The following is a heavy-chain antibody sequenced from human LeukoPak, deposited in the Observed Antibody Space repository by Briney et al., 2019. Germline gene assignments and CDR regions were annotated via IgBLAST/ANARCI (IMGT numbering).Heavy chain of an antibody. V-gene: IGHV4-59*11. CDR3: AWRYNWNYWFDP. Sequence: SETLSLTCTVSGGSISSHYWSWIRQPPGKGLEWIGYIYYSGSTNYNPSLKSRVTISVDTSKNQFSLKLSSVTAADTAVYYCAWRYNWNYWFDPWGQGTLVTVSS. J-gene: IGHJ5*02. D-gene: IGHD1-7*01. CDR1: GGSISSHY. CDR2: IYYSGST.